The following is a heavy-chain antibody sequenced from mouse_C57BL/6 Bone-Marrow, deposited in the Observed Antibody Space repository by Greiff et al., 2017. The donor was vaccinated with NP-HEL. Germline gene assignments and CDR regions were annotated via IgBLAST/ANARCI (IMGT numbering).Heavy chain of an antibody. V-gene: IGHV5-4*03. Sequence: EVKLQESGGGLVKPGGSLKLSCAASGFTFSSYAMSWVRQTPEKRLEWVATISDGGSYTYYPDNVKGRFTISRDNAKNNLYLQMSHLKSEDTAMYYCARVGLYAMDYWGQGTSVTVSS. CDR2: ISDGGSYT. CDR1: GFTFSSYA. J-gene: IGHJ4*01. CDR3: ARVGLYAMDY. D-gene: IGHD3-3*01.